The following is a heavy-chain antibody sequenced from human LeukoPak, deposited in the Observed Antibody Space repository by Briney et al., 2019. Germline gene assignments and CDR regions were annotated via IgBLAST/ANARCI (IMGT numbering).Heavy chain of an antibody. CDR3: ARDSSGIQVWLTLDS. CDR2: LYYNGKT. J-gene: IGHJ4*02. Sequence: SETLSLTCTVSGASISSTNYYWVWIGQAPGKGLERLGSLYYNGKTYYNPSLKSRLTISEDMSKNQFSLRLSSVTAADTAVYYCARDSSGIQVWLTLDSWGQGFLVTVSS. CDR1: GASISSTNYY. D-gene: IGHD1-14*01. V-gene: IGHV4-39*07.